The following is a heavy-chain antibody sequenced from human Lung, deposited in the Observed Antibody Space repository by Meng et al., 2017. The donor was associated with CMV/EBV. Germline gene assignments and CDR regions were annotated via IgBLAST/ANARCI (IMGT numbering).Heavy chain of an antibody. CDR3: GRDLSGASDY. CDR2: INEDGRTT. CDR1: GFAFSGYW. V-gene: IGHV3-74*01. Sequence: EVQLEESGGGLVQPGGSLRLSCAASGFAFSGYWMHWVRQAPGKGLVWVSRINEDGRTTDYADSVKGRFTISRDNAENTLYLQMNSLRPEDTAVYYCGRDLSGASDYWGQGTLVTVST. D-gene: IGHD7-27*01. J-gene: IGHJ4*02.